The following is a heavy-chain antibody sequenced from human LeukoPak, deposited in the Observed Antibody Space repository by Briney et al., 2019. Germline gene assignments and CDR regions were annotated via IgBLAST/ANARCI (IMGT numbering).Heavy chain of an antibody. CDR2: ISSSSSYI. Sequence: PGGSLRLSCAASGITFISYSMNWVRQAPGKGMEWVSSISSSSSYIYYADSVKGRFTISRDNAKNSLYLQMNSLRAEDTAVYYCAIAFLYYGDGSFDIWGQGTVVTVSS. V-gene: IGHV3-21*01. CDR1: GITFISYS. J-gene: IGHJ3*02. D-gene: IGHD4-17*01. CDR3: AIAFLYYGDGSFDI.